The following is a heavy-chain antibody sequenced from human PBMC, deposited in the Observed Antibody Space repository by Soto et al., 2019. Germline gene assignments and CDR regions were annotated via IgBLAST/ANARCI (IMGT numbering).Heavy chain of an antibody. CDR2: ISGGSETT. J-gene: IGHJ4*02. D-gene: IGHD3-10*01. Sequence: EVQLLESGGGLVQPGGSLRLSCVASGFAFSNYAMGWVRQAPGKGLEWVSGISGGSETTYYADSVKGRFTISRDNSKDTLFLQMNSLRAEDTATYCCAKDLYGGFGELFFDKWGQGTLVTVSS. CDR1: GFAFSNYA. V-gene: IGHV3-23*01. CDR3: AKDLYGGFGELFFDK.